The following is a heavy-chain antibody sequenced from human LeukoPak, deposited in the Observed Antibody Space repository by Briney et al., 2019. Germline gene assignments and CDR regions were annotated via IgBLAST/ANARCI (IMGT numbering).Heavy chain of an antibody. D-gene: IGHD3-3*01. CDR3: ARRHDDFWSGYSTYGMDV. V-gene: IGHV1-2*02. J-gene: IGHJ6*02. Sequence: ASVKVSCKASGYTFTGYYIVWVRQAPGQGLEWMGWINPNSGGTNYVQKFQGRVTMTRDTSISTAYMGLSRLRSDDTAVYYCARRHDDFWSGYSTYGMDVWGQGTTVTVSS. CDR2: INPNSGGT. CDR1: GYTFTGYY.